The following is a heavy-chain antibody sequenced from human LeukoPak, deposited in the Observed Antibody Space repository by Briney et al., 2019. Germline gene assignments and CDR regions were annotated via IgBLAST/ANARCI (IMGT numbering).Heavy chain of an antibody. CDR2: ISGSGGGT. CDR1: GFTFSSYA. D-gene: IGHD3-10*01. V-gene: IGHV3-23*01. J-gene: IGHJ4*02. CDR3: AKVVRGVIGFDY. Sequence: PGGSLRLSCAASGFTFSSYAMSWVRQAPGKGLEWVSAISGSGGGTYYADSVKGRFTISRDNSKNTLYLQMNSLRAEDTAVYYCAKVVRGVIGFDYWGQGTLVTVSS.